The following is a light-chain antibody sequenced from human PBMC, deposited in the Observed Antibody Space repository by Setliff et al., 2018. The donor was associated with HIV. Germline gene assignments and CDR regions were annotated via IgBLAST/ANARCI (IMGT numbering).Light chain of an antibody. CDR2: DVS. CDR1: SSDVGGYNY. Sequence: QSALTQPASVSGSPGQSITISCTGTSSDVGGYNYVSWYQQHPGKAPKLMIYDVSNRPSGVSYRFSGSKSGSTASLTISGLQAEDEADYYCRSYTSSSTYVFGTGTKVTVL. V-gene: IGLV2-14*03. J-gene: IGLJ1*01. CDR3: RSYTSSSTYV.